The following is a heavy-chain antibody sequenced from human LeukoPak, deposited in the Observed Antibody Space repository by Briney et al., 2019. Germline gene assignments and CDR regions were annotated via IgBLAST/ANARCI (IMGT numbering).Heavy chain of an antibody. CDR1: GFTFTDTY. CDR3: ARGFRGYDWGYYMDV. Sequence: GGSLRLSCAVSGFTFTDTYMTWIRPAPGKGLEWVSVIYSGGSTYYADSVKGRTTIPRDNSKNTLYLQMNSLRAEDTAVYYCARGFRGYDWGYYMDVWGKGTTVTISS. CDR2: IYSGGST. D-gene: IGHD5-12*01. V-gene: IGHV3-53*01. J-gene: IGHJ6*03.